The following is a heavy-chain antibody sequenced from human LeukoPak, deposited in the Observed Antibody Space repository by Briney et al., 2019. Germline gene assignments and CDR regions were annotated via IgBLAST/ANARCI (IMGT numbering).Heavy chain of an antibody. CDR1: GGSISSYY. Sequence: PETLSLTCTVSGGSISSYYWSWIRQPPGKGLEWIGYIYYSGSTNYNPSLKSRVTISVDTSKNQFSLKLSSVTAADTAVYYCARVIVVVPAAISWFDPWGQGTLVTVSS. CDR2: IYYSGST. CDR3: ARVIVVVPAAISWFDP. V-gene: IGHV4-59*01. D-gene: IGHD2-2*01. J-gene: IGHJ5*02.